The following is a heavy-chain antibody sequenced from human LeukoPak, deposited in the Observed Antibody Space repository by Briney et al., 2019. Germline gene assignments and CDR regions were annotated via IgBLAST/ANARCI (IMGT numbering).Heavy chain of an antibody. CDR2: INSGGSTT. CDR3: ARGRTSYGDYVDFDY. Sequence: LSGGSLRLSCAASGFSFSSYEMNWVRQAPGKGLEWLSYINSGGSTTYYADSVKGRFTISRDNAKNSLYLQMNSLRAEDTAVYYCARGRTSYGDYVDFDYWGQGTLVTVSS. D-gene: IGHD4-17*01. CDR1: GFSFSSYE. V-gene: IGHV3-48*03. J-gene: IGHJ4*02.